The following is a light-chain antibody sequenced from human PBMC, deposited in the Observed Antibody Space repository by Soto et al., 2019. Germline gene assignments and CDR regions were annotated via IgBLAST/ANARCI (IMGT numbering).Light chain of an antibody. Sequence: QSVLTQPPSASAAPGQKVTISCSGSSXNIGGNSVSWYQQLPGTAPKLLIYDDNKRPSGIPDRFSGSKSGTSATLGITGFQTGDEADYYCGSWDSSLSAYVFGTGTKV. J-gene: IGLJ1*01. CDR2: DDN. CDR1: SXNIGGNS. CDR3: GSWDSSLSAYV. V-gene: IGLV1-51*01.